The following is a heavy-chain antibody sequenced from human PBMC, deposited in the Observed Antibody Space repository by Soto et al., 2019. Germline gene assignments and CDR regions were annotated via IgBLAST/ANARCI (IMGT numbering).Heavy chain of an antibody. CDR2: ISAYNGNT. Sequence: QVQLVQSGAEVKKPGASVKVSCKASGYTFTSYGISWVRQAPGQGLEWMGWISAYNGNTNYAQKLQGRVTMTTDTSTSTGYMELRSLRSDDKAVYYCARERGYCGGDCSQPNDYWGQGTLVTVSS. D-gene: IGHD2-21*02. CDR1: GYTFTSYG. CDR3: ARERGYCGGDCSQPNDY. V-gene: IGHV1-18*01. J-gene: IGHJ4*02.